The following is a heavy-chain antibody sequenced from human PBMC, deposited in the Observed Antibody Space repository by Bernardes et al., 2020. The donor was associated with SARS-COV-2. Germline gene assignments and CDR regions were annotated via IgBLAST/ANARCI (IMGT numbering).Heavy chain of an antibody. J-gene: IGHJ6*02. V-gene: IGHV3-21*06. D-gene: IGHD2-2*01. CDR3: VRSTIVPAAMWGFYYGMDV. Sequence: GGSLRLSCAGSGFTFSSYSMNWVRQAPGKGLEWVSSIGRSNTYMYYADSVKGRFTISRDNAKNSLYLQMNSLSAEDTALYYCVRSTIVPAAMWGFYYGMDVWGQGTTVTVSS. CDR2: IGRSNTYM. CDR1: GFTFSSYS.